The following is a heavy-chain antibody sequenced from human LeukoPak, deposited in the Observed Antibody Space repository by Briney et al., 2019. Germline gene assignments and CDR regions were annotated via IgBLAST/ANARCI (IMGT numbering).Heavy chain of an antibody. CDR3: ASSKVKGYGDYVGYYY. J-gene: IGHJ4*02. Sequence: SETLSLTCTVSGDPISSYYWSWIRQPPGKGLEWIGYIYYSGSTNYNPSLKSRVTISVDTSKNQFSLKLSSVTAADTGVYYCASSKVKGYGDYVGYYYWGQGTLVTVSS. D-gene: IGHD4-17*01. CDR2: IYYSGST. V-gene: IGHV4-59*08. CDR1: GDPISSYY.